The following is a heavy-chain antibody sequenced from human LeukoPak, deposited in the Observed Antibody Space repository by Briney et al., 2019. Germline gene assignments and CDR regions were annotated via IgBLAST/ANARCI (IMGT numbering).Heavy chain of an antibody. CDR1: GGSFSGYY. CDR2: INHSGST. D-gene: IGHD6-19*01. V-gene: IGHV4-34*01. Sequence: PSETLSLTCAVYGGSFSGYYWSWIRQPPGKGLEWIGEINHSGSTNYNPSLKSRVTISVDTSKNQFSLKLSSVTAADTAVYYCARGARYSSGPNPYWGQGTLVTVSS. CDR3: ARGARYSSGPNPY. J-gene: IGHJ4*02.